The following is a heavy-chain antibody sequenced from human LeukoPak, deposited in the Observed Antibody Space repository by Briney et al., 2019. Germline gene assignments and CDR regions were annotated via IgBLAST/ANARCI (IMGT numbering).Heavy chain of an antibody. CDR2: VYYSGNT. CDR1: GGSISSYY. D-gene: IGHD7-27*01. J-gene: IGHJ4*02. CDR3: ARNYWGSNYFDS. V-gene: IGHV4-59*01. Sequence: SETLSLTCTVSGGSISSYYWSWIRQPPRKGLEGIGYVYYSGNTDYNPSLKSRVTISIDTSKNQFSLKLNSVTAADSAIYYCARNYWGSNYFDSWGQGTLVTVSS.